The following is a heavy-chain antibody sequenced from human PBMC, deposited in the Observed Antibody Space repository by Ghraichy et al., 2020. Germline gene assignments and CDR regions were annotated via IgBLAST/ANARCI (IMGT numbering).Heavy chain of an antibody. CDR3: ASGSPMVTIFGVAKPPTPYYYGMDV. D-gene: IGHD3-3*01. J-gene: IGHJ6*02. V-gene: IGHV4-59*01. CDR1: GGSISSYY. CDR2: IYYSGST. Sequence: SETLSLTCTVSGGSISSYYWSWIRQPPGKGLEWIGYIYYSGSTNYNPSLKSRVTISVDTSKNQFSLKLSSVTAADTAVYYCASGSPMVTIFGVAKPPTPYYYGMDVWGQGTTVTVSS.